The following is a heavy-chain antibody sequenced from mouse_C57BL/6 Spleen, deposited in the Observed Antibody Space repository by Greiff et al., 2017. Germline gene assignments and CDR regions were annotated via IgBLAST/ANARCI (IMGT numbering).Heavy chain of an antibody. V-gene: IGHV5-17*01. CDR3: ARKDDDAQAWFAY. Sequence: EVQRVESGGGLVKPGGSLKLSCAASGFTFSDYGMHWVRQAPEKGLEWVAYISSGSSTIYYAATVKGRFTISRDNAKNTLFLQMTSLRSEDTAMYYCARKDDDAQAWFAYWGQGTLVTVSA. CDR1: GFTFSDYG. CDR2: ISSGSSTI. J-gene: IGHJ3*01. D-gene: IGHD2-4*01.